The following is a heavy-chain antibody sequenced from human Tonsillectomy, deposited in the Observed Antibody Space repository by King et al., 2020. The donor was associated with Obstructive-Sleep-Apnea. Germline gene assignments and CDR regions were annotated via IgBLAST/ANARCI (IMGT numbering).Heavy chain of an antibody. V-gene: IGHV3-15*01. Sequence: VQLVESGGGLVKRGGALRLSCAASVFTFSNAWMSWVRQAQGKVVEWFGRIKSKTDGGTTDYAAPVKGRFTISRDDSNNTLYLQMNSLKTEDTAVYYCTTDKLYFDYWGQGTLVTVSS. CDR2: IKSKTDGGTT. CDR1: VFTFSNAW. J-gene: IGHJ4*02. CDR3: TTDKLYFDY.